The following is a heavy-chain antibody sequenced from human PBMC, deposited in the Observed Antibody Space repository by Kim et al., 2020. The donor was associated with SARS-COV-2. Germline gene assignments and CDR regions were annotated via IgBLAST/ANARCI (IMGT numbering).Heavy chain of an antibody. Sequence: GGSLRLSCAASGFTFSSHNMNWFRQAPGKGLEWISYISTTSGTINYAGSVKGRFTISRDNAKNSLFLQMNSLRDDDTAVYYCARDRYGDYVSDYWGQGTLVTVSS. V-gene: IGHV3-48*02. CDR1: GFTFSSHN. CDR2: ISTTSGTI. J-gene: IGHJ4*02. CDR3: ARDRYGDYVSDY. D-gene: IGHD4-17*01.